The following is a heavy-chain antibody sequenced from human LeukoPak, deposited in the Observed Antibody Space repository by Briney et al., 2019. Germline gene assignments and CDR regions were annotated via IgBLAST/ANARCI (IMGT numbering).Heavy chain of an antibody. CDR1: GGSISSYY. CDR3: ARDSNWNDGSDY. CDR2: ISTSGST. Sequence: SETLSLTCTVSGGSISSYYWSWIRQPAGKGLESIGHISTSGSTNYNPSLKSRVTMSVDTSKNQFSLKLSSVTAADTAVYYCARDSNWNDGSDYWGQGTLVTVSS. D-gene: IGHD1-1*01. J-gene: IGHJ4*02. V-gene: IGHV4-4*07.